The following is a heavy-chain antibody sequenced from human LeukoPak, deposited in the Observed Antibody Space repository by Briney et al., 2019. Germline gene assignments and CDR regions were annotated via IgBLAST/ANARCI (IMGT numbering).Heavy chain of an antibody. Sequence: SETLSLTCTVSGGSISSNYWSWIRQPPGKGLECIGYISNSGSTNYNPSLKSRVPISVDTSKNQFSLKLSSVTAADTAVYYCARVQYSTGWSTIDYWGQGTLVTVSS. CDR3: ARVQYSTGWSTIDY. D-gene: IGHD6-19*01. V-gene: IGHV4-59*01. J-gene: IGHJ4*02. CDR2: ISNSGST. CDR1: GGSISSNY.